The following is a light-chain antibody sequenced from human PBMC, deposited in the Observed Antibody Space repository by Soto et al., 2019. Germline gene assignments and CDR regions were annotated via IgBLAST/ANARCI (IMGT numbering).Light chain of an antibody. V-gene: IGKV1-16*02. Sequence: DIQMTQSPSSLSASVGDSVTITCRASQGITKRLGWFQQKPGEAPKSLIYAASSLQSGVPSKFSGSGSGTDFSLTISSLQPEDFATYYCLQYNTYPWTFGQGTKVEIK. J-gene: IGKJ1*01. CDR3: LQYNTYPWT. CDR2: AAS. CDR1: QGITKR.